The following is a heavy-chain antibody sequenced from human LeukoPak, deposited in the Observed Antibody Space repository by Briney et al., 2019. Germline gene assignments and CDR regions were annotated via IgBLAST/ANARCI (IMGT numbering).Heavy chain of an antibody. Sequence: SETLSLTCTVSGGSISSSSYYWGWIRQPPGKGLEWIGSIYYSGSTYYNPSLKSRVTISVDTSKNRFSLKLSSVTAADTAVYYCASWAGVWGSYRYFDYWGQGTLVTVSS. CDR2: IYYSGST. D-gene: IGHD3-16*02. CDR1: GGSISSSSYY. CDR3: ASWAGVWGSYRYFDY. J-gene: IGHJ4*02. V-gene: IGHV4-39*01.